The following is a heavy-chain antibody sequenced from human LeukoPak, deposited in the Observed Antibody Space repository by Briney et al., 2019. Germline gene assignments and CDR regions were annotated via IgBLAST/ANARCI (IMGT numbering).Heavy chain of an antibody. J-gene: IGHJ3*01. Sequence: PGGSLRLSCAASGFILGDYGMYWVRQAPGKGLEWVSGINWNSDRIGYADSVRGRLSISRDNAKNSLYMQMNSVRAEDTALYYCARPSYYYDTSGLGAFDVWGQGTTVVVSS. CDR2: INWNSDRI. V-gene: IGHV3-9*01. CDR1: GFILGDYG. CDR3: ARPSYYYDTSGLGAFDV. D-gene: IGHD3-22*01.